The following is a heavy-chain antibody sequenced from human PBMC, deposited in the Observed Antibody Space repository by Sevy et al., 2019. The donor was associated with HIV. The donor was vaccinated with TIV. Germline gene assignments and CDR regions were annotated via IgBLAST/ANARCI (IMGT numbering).Heavy chain of an antibody. CDR3: ARGRITFFDD. D-gene: IGHD3-16*01. J-gene: IGHJ4*02. Sequence: SETLSLTCIVSGGPISTCTNFWGWIRQPPGKGREWIGSIYGGASTYYNPALKSRVGISVDTSKNQFSLKGNSVSAAETAVYYCARGRITFFDDWGQGALVTVSS. CDR2: IYGGAST. CDR1: GGPISTCTNF. V-gene: IGHV4-39*01.